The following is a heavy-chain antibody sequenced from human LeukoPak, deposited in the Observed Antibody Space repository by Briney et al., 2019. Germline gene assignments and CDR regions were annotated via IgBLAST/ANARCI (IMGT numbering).Heavy chain of an antibody. V-gene: IGHV3-7*01. CDR1: GFTFSSYA. Sequence: GGSLRLSCAASGFTFSSYAMSWVRQAPGKGLEWVANIKQDGSEKYYVDSVKGRFTISRDNAKNSLYLQMNSLRAEDTAVYYCAKPLYSMVRGLFDYWGQGTLVTVSS. J-gene: IGHJ4*02. CDR2: IKQDGSEK. D-gene: IGHD3-10*01. CDR3: AKPLYSMVRGLFDY.